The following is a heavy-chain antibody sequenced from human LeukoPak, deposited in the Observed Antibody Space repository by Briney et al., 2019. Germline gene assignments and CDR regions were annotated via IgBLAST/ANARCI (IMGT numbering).Heavy chain of an antibody. D-gene: IGHD4-17*01. CDR3: ARLEITTVTTSDY. CDR1: GYAFTGYY. J-gene: IGHJ4*02. V-gene: IGHV1-69*13. Sequence: GASVKVSCKASGYAFTGYYIHWVRQAPGQGLERMGGIIPIFGTANYAQKFQGRVTITADESTSTAYMELSSLRSEDTAVYYCARLEITTVTTSDYWGQGALVTVSS. CDR2: IIPIFGTA.